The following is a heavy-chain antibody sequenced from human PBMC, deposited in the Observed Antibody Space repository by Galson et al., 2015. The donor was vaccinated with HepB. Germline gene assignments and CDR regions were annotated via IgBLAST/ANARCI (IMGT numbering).Heavy chain of an antibody. V-gene: IGHV6-1*01. CDR3: ARQLAYCVANTCQIFFDY. D-gene: IGHD2-21*01. CDR2: TYYRFKWYN. J-gene: IGHJ4*02. CDR1: GDSVSSTSAA. Sequence: CAISGDSVSSTSAAWNWIRQSPSRGLEWLGRTYYRFKWYNSYAVSVKSRITINPDTTKNQFSLQLNSVTPEDTAIYYCARQLAYCVANTCQIFFDYWGQGTLVTVSS.